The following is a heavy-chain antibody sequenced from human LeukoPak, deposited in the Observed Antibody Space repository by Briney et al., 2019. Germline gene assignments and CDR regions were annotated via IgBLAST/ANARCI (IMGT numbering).Heavy chain of an antibody. CDR2: INPTGTGT. V-gene: IGHV1-46*01. CDR3: AREESGGYFDY. J-gene: IGHJ4*02. Sequence: ASVKVSCKASGYTXTNYYMHRVRQAPGQGLEWVALINPTGTGTNYAQKFRGRVTLTRDTSTTTVYMQLSSLRSEDTAVYYCAREESGGYFDYWGQGTPVTVSS. CDR1: GYTXTNYY. D-gene: IGHD2-8*02.